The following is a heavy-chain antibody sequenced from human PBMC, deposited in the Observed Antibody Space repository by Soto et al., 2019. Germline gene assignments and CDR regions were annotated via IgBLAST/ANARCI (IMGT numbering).Heavy chain of an antibody. Sequence: PGESLKISCKGSGCSFTSYWISWVRQMPGKGLEWMGRIDPSDSYTNYSPSFQGHVTISADKSISTAYLQWSSLKASDTAMYYCATTTVTTFGSQGAFDIWGQGTMVTVSS. J-gene: IGHJ3*02. V-gene: IGHV5-10-1*01. CDR2: IDPSDSYT. D-gene: IGHD4-17*01. CDR3: ATTTVTTFGSQGAFDI. CDR1: GCSFTSYW.